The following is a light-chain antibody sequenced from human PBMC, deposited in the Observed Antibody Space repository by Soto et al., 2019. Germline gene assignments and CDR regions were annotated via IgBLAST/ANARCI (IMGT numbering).Light chain of an antibody. CDR3: PSYDSSLTGYV. CDR2: GNS. V-gene: IGLV1-40*01. Sequence: QSVLTQPPSVSGAPGQRVTISCTGSSSNIGAGYDVHWYQQLPGTAPKVLIYGNSNRPSGVPDRFSGSKSGTSAPLAITGLQAEDEADYHRPSYDSSLTGYVFGTGPKVTVL. J-gene: IGLJ1*01. CDR1: SSNIGAGYD.